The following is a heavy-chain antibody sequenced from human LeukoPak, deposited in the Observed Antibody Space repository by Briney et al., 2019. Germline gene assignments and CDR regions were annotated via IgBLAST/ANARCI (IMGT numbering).Heavy chain of an antibody. CDR2: IYHSGST. Sequence: SETLSLTCTVSGGSISSYSWSWIRQPPGKGLEWIGYIYHSGSTYYNPSLKSRVTISVDRSKNQFSLKLSSVAAADTAVYYCAARGGKAGPIDYWGQGTLVTVSS. CDR3: AARGGKAGPIDY. V-gene: IGHV4-30-2*01. CDR1: GGSISSYS. D-gene: IGHD3-10*01. J-gene: IGHJ4*02.